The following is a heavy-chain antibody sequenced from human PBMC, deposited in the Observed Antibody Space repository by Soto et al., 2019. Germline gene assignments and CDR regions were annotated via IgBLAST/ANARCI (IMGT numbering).Heavy chain of an antibody. CDR3: ARGRGLFGPFWFDP. Sequence: QVQLQESGPGLVKPSQTLSLTCTVSGGSISSGGYYWSWIRQHPGKGLEWIGYIYYSGSTYYNPSLKRRVTISVDTSKNQFSLKLSSVTAADTAVYYCARGRGLFGPFWFDPWGQGTLVTVSS. D-gene: IGHD3-10*01. CDR2: IYYSGST. CDR1: GGSISSGGYY. V-gene: IGHV4-31*03. J-gene: IGHJ5*02.